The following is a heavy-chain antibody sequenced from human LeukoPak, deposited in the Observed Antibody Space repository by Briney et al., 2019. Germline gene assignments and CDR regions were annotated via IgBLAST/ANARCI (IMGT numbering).Heavy chain of an antibody. J-gene: IGHJ4*02. D-gene: IGHD4-17*01. CDR1: GFSFISYS. V-gene: IGHV3-30*18. CDR2: ISDDGRRK. CDR3: AKRPSDYGDYVSYFDY. Sequence: GGSLRLSCAASGFSFISYSMHWVRQAPGRGLEWVGVISDDGRRKDYADSVKGRFTISRDNSKDTLYLQMNSLRAEDTAVYYCAKRPSDYGDYVSYFDYWGQGTLVTVSS.